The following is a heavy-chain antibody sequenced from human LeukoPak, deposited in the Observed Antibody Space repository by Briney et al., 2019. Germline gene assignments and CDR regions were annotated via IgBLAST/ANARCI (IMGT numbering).Heavy chain of an antibody. Sequence: SETLSLTCTVSGGSISSYYWSWIRQPAGKGLEWIGRIYTSGSTNYNPSLKSRVTMSVDTSKNQFSLKLSSVTAADTAVYYCAGNDYSSGWLCFDPWGQGTLVTVSS. CDR1: GGSISSYY. D-gene: IGHD6-19*01. V-gene: IGHV4-4*07. J-gene: IGHJ5*02. CDR2: IYTSGST. CDR3: AGNDYSSGWLCFDP.